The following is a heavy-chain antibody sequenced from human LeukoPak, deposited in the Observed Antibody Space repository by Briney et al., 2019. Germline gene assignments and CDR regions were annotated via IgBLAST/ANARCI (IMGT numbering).Heavy chain of an antibody. J-gene: IGHJ4*02. D-gene: IGHD1-26*01. CDR1: VSTLSTYW. V-gene: IGHV3-7*05. CDR2: LKQDGSDT. CDR3: ARETRGAMGSY. Sequence: GGSLRLSCAASVSTLSTYWMSWFRQSPGKGLEWVASLKQDGSDTYYVDSVKGRFTISGDNAGNSLFLQMNSLRAADTAVYYCARETRGAMGSYWGQGTLVTVSS.